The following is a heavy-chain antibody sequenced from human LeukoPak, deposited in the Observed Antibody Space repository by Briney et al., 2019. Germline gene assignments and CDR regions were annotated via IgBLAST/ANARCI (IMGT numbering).Heavy chain of an antibody. Sequence: GGSLRLSCAASGFTFSRYSMTWVRQAPGKGLEWVSSFTSMSRTIYYADSVKGRFTISRDDAKESLYLQMNSLRAEDTAIYYCARESSGIAATDKIDYWGQGALVTVSS. V-gene: IGHV3-21*01. CDR2: FTSMSRTI. CDR1: GFTFSRYS. J-gene: IGHJ4*02. CDR3: ARESSGIAATDKIDY. D-gene: IGHD6-13*01.